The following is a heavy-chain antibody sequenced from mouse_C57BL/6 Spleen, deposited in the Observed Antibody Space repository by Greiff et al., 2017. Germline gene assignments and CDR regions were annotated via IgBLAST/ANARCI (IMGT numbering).Heavy chain of an antibody. CDR3: ARQDYSNPFDY. CDR2: ISSGGSYT. CDR1: GFTFSSYG. J-gene: IGHJ2*01. Sequence: EVMLVESGGDLVKPGGSLKLSCAASGFTFSSYGMSWVRQTPDKRLEWVATISSGGSYTYYPDSVKGRFTISRDNAKNTLYLQMSSLKFEDTAMYYCARQDYSNPFDYWGQGTTLTVSS. D-gene: IGHD2-5*01. V-gene: IGHV5-6*01.